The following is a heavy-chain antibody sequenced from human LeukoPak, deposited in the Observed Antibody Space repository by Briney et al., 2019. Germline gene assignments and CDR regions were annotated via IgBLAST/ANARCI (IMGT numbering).Heavy chain of an antibody. CDR3: AREGEDSEDTNWFDP. D-gene: IGHD2-15*01. Sequence: ASVKVSCKASGYTFTAYYMHWVRQAPGQGLEWMGWINPNSGVTNYAQKFQGRVTMTRDTSISTAYMELSRLRSDDTALYYCAREGEDSEDTNWFDPWGQGTLVTVSS. V-gene: IGHV1-2*02. CDR2: INPNSGVT. J-gene: IGHJ5*02. CDR1: GYTFTAYY.